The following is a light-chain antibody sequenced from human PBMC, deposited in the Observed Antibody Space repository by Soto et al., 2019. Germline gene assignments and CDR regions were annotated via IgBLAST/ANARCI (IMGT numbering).Light chain of an antibody. CDR1: QDIKTY. V-gene: IGKV1-9*01. CDR3: QHLNNYPPFT. J-gene: IGKJ3*01. CDR2: GTF. Sequence: IQLTQSPSSLSASVGDRVSITCRASQDIKTYLAWYQQKRGKAPKLLISGTFTLQSGVPSRFNDSGSGTDFTLTISRLQPEDFATYYCQHLNNYPPFTFGPGTKVDLE.